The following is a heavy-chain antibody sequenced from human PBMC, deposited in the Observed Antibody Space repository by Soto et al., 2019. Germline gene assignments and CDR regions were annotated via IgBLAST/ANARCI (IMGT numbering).Heavy chain of an antibody. V-gene: IGHV3-21*01. D-gene: IGHD6-19*01. Sequence: PGGSLRLSCAASGFTFSSYSMNWVRQAPGKGLEWVSSISSSSSYIYYADSVKGRFTISRDNAKNSLYLQMNSLRAEDTAVYYCAREHIAVAAHGWFDPWGQGTLVTVSS. CDR1: GFTFSSYS. J-gene: IGHJ5*02. CDR3: AREHIAVAAHGWFDP. CDR2: ISSSSSYI.